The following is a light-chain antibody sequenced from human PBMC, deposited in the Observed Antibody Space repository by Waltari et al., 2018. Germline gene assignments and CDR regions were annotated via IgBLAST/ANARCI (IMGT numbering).Light chain of an antibody. CDR3: QQRRNWPLT. Sequence: EFVLTQSPATLSLSPGERATLSCRASQSVSYYLAWYQQRPGQAPRLLIYDTSHRATGIPDRFSGSGSETDFTLTISSLEPEDFAVYYCQQRRNWPLTFGGGTKVEIK. CDR1: QSVSYY. V-gene: IGKV3-11*01. J-gene: IGKJ4*01. CDR2: DTS.